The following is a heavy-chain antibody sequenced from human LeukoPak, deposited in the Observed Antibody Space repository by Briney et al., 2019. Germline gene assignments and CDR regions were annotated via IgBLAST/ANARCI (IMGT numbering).Heavy chain of an antibody. CDR1: GFTFSSYW. CDR2: ITSDASST. Sequence: GGSLRLSCAASGFTFSSYWMHWVRQAPGKGLVWVSRITSDASSTSYADSVKGRFTISRDSAKNTLYLQMNSLRAEDTAVYYCARVTIFGVVATFDYWGQGTLVTVSS. J-gene: IGHJ4*02. V-gene: IGHV3-74*01. CDR3: ARVTIFGVVATFDY. D-gene: IGHD3-3*01.